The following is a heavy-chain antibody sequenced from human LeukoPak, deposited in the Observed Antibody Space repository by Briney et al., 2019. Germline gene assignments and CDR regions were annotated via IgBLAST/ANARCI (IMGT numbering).Heavy chain of an antibody. Sequence: GRSLRLSCAASGXTFSTYWMSWVRQAPGKGLEWVDNINQDGRETHSVDSVKGRFTVSRDNASNSLYLQMNSLRAEDTAVYYCARDQTGQAWVYWGQGTLVTVSS. D-gene: IGHD3-16*01. CDR2: INQDGRET. CDR3: ARDQTGQAWVY. J-gene: IGHJ4*02. CDR1: GXTFSTYW. V-gene: IGHV3-7*04.